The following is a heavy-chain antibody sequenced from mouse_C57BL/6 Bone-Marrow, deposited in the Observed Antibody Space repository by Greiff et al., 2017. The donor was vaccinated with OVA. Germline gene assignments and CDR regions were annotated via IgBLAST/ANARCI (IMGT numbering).Heavy chain of an antibody. V-gene: IGHV5-12*01. CDR1: GFTFSAYY. CDR3: ARNGNYGFSFDD. J-gene: IGHJ2*01. Sequence: EVQLVESGGGLVQPGGSLKLSCAASGFTFSAYYMYWVRQTPEKRLEWVAYISNGGGSTYYPDTVKGRFTITRDNAKNTLYLQLSRLKSEDTAMYYCARNGNYGFSFDDWGQGTTLTVSS. CDR2: ISNGGGST. D-gene: IGHD2-1*01.